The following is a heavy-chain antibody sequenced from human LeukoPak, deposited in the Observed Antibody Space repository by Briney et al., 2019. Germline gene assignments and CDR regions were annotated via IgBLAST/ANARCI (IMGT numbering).Heavy chain of an antibody. CDR1: GGSISSGGYH. CDR2: IYYSGTT. J-gene: IGHJ4*02. CDR3: ARDVTGGSYFDY. D-gene: IGHD1-26*01. V-gene: IGHV4-31*03. Sequence: SETLSLTCSVSGGSISSGGYHWSWIRQHPGKGLEWIGSIYYSGTTYYNPSLKSRVTMSVDTSENQFSLKLISVTAADTAVYYWARDVTGGSYFDYWGQGTLVTVSS.